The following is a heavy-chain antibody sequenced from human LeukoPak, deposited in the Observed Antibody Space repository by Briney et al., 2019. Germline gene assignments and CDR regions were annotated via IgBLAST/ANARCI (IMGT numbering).Heavy chain of an antibody. J-gene: IGHJ5*02. Sequence: PGGSLRPSCAASGFTVSSYWMHWVRQAPGKGLVWVSRINSDGSSTSYADSVTGRFTISRDNAKNTLDLQMNSLRAEDTAVYYCARGPRVTNNWFDPWGQGTLVTVSS. CDR2: INSDGSST. D-gene: IGHD4-11*01. CDR3: ARGPRVTNNWFDP. CDR1: GFTVSSYW. V-gene: IGHV3-74*01.